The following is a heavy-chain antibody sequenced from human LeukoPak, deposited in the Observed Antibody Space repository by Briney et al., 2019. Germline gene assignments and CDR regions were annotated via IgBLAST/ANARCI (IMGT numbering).Heavy chain of an antibody. CDR3: ARAARQGFTMIVVPFFYFDL. V-gene: IGHV4-31*03. Sequence: SQTLSFTCTGSSGSISSGAYDWGWIRQHPKRGLERVGYINHSGSTYYNPSLGSRVTMSVDTSKNQFSLKLSSVTAADSAVYYCARAARQGFTMIVVPFFYFDLWGRGTLVTVSS. D-gene: IGHD3-22*01. CDR1: SGSISSGAYD. CDR2: INHSGST. J-gene: IGHJ2*01.